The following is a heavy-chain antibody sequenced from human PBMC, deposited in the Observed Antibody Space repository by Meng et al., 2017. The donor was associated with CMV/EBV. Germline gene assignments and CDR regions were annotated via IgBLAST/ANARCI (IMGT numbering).Heavy chain of an antibody. V-gene: IGHV3-23*01. D-gene: IGHD3-22*01. CDR3: AKADYYDGSGYHFDY. CDR2: ISGTGGNT. CDR1: GFTFSAYA. Sequence: SGFTFSAYAMSWVRQAPGKGLEWVSSISGTGGNTYYADSVKGRFTISRDDSHNTLFLHMNSLRAEDTAVYYCAKADYYDGSGYHFDYWGQGTLVTVSS. J-gene: IGHJ4*02.